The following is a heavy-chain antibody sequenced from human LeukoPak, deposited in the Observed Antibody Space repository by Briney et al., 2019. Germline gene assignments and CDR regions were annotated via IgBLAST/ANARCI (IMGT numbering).Heavy chain of an antibody. CDR1: GYTVSSNY. V-gene: IGHV3-53*01. Sequence: PGGSLRLSCAASGYTVSSNYMSWVRQAPGKGLEWVSVIYSGGSTYYADSVRGRFTTSRDNSKNTLYLQMNSLRAEDTAVYYCARSGYYDSRGDWFDPWGQGTLVTVSS. J-gene: IGHJ5*02. CDR3: ARSGYYDSRGDWFDP. CDR2: IYSGGST. D-gene: IGHD3-22*01.